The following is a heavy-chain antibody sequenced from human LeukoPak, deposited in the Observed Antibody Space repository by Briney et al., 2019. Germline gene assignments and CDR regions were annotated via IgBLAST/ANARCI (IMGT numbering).Heavy chain of an antibody. CDR1: GFTFSDYY. Sequence: GGSLRLSCAASGFTFSDYYMSWIRQAPGKGLEWVSYISSSSSAIYYADSVKGRFTISRDNAKNSLYLQMNSLRAEDTAVYYCGAAGTFRRDYYYYYMDVWGKGTTVTVSS. V-gene: IGHV3-11*04. J-gene: IGHJ6*03. CDR2: ISSSSSAI. CDR3: GAAGTFRRDYYYYYMDV. D-gene: IGHD6-13*01.